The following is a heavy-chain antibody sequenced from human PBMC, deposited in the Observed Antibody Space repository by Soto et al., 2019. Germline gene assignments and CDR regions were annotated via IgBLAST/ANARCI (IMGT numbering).Heavy chain of an antibody. D-gene: IGHD2-15*01. J-gene: IGHJ5*02. V-gene: IGHV3-66*01. CDR1: GFTVSSNY. CDR2: IYSGGST. CDR3: AREGRP. Sequence: EVQLVESGGGLVQPGGSLRLSCAASGFTVSSNYMSWVRQAPGKGLEWVSVIYSGGSTYFADSVKDRFSISRDNSKNTLHIQMNSLRAEDTAVYYCAREGRPWGQGTLVTVSS.